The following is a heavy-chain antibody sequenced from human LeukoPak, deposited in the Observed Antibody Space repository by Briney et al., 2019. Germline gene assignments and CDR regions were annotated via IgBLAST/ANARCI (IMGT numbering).Heavy chain of an antibody. CDR2: INPSGGTT. D-gene: IGHD5-18*01. V-gene: IGHV1-46*01. CDR1: GYTFTSYY. J-gene: IGHJ6*02. CDR3: AREDVDTAMVYYYYGMDV. Sequence: ASVTVSCTASGYTFTSYYMHWVRQAPGQGLEWMGIINPSGGTTSYAQKFQGRVTMTRDTSTSTVYMELSSLRSEDTAVYYCAREDVDTAMVYYYYGMDVWGQGTTVTVSS.